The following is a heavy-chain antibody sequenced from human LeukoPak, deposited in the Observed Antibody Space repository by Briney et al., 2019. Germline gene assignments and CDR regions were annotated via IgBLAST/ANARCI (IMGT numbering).Heavy chain of an antibody. J-gene: IGHJ4*02. V-gene: IGHV3-48*03. Sequence: GGSLRLSCAASGFTFSSYAMHWIRQTPGKGLEWVSYISSNGATIYYADSVKGRFTISRDNANNSLYLQMNSLRAEDTAIYYCARGMRFDYWGQGTLVTASS. CDR1: GFTFSSYA. CDR3: ARGMRFDY. CDR2: ISSNGATI.